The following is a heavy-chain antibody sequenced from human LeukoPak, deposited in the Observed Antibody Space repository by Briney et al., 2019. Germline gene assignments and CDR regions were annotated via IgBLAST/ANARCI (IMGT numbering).Heavy chain of an antibody. V-gene: IGHV4-34*01. CDR2: INHSGST. J-gene: IGHJ2*01. Sequence: SETLSLTCAVYGGSFSGYYWSWIRQPPGKGLEWIGEINHSGSTNYNTSLKSRVTISVDTSKNQFSLKLSSVTAADTAVYYCAQLRGYFDLWGRGTLVTVSS. CDR3: AQLRGYFDL. CDR1: GGSFSGYY. D-gene: IGHD5-24*01.